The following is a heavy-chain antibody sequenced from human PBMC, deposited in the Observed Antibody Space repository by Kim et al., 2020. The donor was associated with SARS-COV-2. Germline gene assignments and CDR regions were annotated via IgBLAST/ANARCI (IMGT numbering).Heavy chain of an antibody. D-gene: IGHD6-19*01. J-gene: IGHJ3*02. Sequence: GGSLRLSCAASGFTVSSNYMSWVRQAPGKGLEWVSVIYSGGSTYYADSVKGRFTISRDNSKNTLYLQMNSLRAEDTAVYYCARGSGYSSGWLPGDDAFDIWGQGTMVTVSS. V-gene: IGHV3-53*01. CDR1: GFTVSSNY. CDR3: ARGSGYSSGWLPGDDAFDI. CDR2: IYSGGST.